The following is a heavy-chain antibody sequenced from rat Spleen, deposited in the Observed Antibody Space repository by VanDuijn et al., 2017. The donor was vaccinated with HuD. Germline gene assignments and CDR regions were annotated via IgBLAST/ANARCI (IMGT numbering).Heavy chain of an antibody. CDR2: ISYDGSRT. Sequence: EVQLVESGGGLVQPGRSLKLSCAASGFTFSNYGMAWVRQAPTKGLEWVAVISYDGSRTYYRDSVKDRFTISRDNAKTTLYLQMDSLRSEDTATYYCARQWDYWGQGVLVTVSS. J-gene: IGHJ2*01. CDR3: ARQWDY. V-gene: IGHV5-29*01. CDR1: GFTFSNYG.